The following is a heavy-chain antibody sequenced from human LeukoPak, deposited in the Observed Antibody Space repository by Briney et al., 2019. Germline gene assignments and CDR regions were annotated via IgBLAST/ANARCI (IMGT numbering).Heavy chain of an antibody. V-gene: IGHV3-15*01. CDR2: IKRKTDGGTT. J-gene: IGHJ4*02. CDR3: THTIDFWSGYYRDY. Sequence: PGGSLRLSCAASGFTFSNAWMSWVRQAPGKGLEWVGRIKRKTDGGTTEYAAPVKGRLTISRDDSKNTLYLQMNSLKIEDTAVYYCTHTIDFWSGYYRDYWGQGTLVTVSS. D-gene: IGHD3-3*01. CDR1: GFTFSNAW.